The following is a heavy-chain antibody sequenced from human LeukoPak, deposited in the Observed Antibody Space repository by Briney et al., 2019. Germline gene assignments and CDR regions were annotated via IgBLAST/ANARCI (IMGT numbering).Heavy chain of an antibody. J-gene: IGHJ4*02. CDR2: INPNSGGT. CDR3: ARELQWQDSSGSGY. V-gene: IGHV1-2*02. CDR1: GYSFTNYN. D-gene: IGHD3-22*01. Sequence: ASVKVSCKTSGYSFTNYNLHWVRQAPGQGLEWMGWINPNSGGTNYAQKFQGRVTMTRDTSISTAYMELSRLRSDDTAVYYCARELQWQDSSGSGYWGQGTLVTVSS.